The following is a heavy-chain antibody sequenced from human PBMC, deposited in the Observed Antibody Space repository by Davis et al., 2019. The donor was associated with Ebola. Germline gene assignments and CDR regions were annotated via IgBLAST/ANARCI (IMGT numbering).Heavy chain of an antibody. CDR3: ARPDSYGPRRAFDI. CDR2: INHSGST. Sequence: PSETLSLTCAVYGGSFSGYYWSWIRQPPGKGLEWIGEINHSGSTNYNPSLKSRVTISVDTSKNQFSLKLSSVTAADTAVYYCARPDSYGPRRAFDIWGQGTMVTVSS. J-gene: IGHJ3*02. CDR1: GGSFSGYY. D-gene: IGHD5-18*01. V-gene: IGHV4-34*01.